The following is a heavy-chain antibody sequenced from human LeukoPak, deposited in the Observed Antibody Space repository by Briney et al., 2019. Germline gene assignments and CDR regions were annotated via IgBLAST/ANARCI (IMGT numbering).Heavy chain of an antibody. J-gene: IGHJ4*02. CDR2: ISGSGGST. V-gene: IGHV3-23*01. Sequence: GGSLRLSCAASGFTFSSYAMSWVRQAPGKGLEWVSAISGSGGSTYYADSVKGRFTISRDNSKNTLYLQMNSLRVEDTAVYYCATLPYYYDSSGSYYFDYWGQGTLVTVSS. D-gene: IGHD3-22*01. CDR1: GFTFSSYA. CDR3: ATLPYYYDSSGSYYFDY.